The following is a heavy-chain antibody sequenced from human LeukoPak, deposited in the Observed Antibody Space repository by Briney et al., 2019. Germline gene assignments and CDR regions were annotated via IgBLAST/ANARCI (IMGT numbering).Heavy chain of an antibody. CDR2: IYHSGST. J-gene: IGHJ4*02. CDR3: ARQYYDDSSGRFDY. CDR1: GYSISSGYY. Sequence: SETLSLTCTVSGYSISSGYYWGWIRQPPGKGLEWIGSIYHSGSTYYNPSLKSRVTISVDTSKNHFSLKLSSVTAADTAVYYCARQYYDDSSGRFDYWGQGALVTVSS. V-gene: IGHV4-38-2*02. D-gene: IGHD3-22*01.